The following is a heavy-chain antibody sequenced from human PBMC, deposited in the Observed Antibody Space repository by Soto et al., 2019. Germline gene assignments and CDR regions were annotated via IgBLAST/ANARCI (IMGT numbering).Heavy chain of an antibody. D-gene: IGHD3-3*01. CDR2: IIPIFGTA. CDR1: GGTFSSYA. CDR3: ARDRLRFLEWLGPSNYYYGMDV. V-gene: IGHV1-69*13. J-gene: IGHJ6*02. Sequence: GASVKVSCKASGGTFSSYAISWVRQAPGQGLEWMGGIIPIFGTANYAQKFQGRVTITADESTSTAYMELSSLRSEDTAVYYCARDRLRFLEWLGPSNYYYGMDVWGQGTTVTVSS.